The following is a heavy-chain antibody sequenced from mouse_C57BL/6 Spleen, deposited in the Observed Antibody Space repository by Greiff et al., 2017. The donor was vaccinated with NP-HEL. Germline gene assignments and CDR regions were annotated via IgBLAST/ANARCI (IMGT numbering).Heavy chain of an antibody. J-gene: IGHJ1*03. CDR2: IRSKSNNYAT. CDR3: VRPYDYDGYCDV. D-gene: IGHD2-4*01. V-gene: IGHV10-1*01. CDR1: GFSFNTYA. Sequence: EVQLVESGGGLVQPKGSLKLSCAASGFSFNTYAMNWVRQAPGKGLEWVARIRSKSNNYATYYADSVKDRFTISRDDSESMLYLQMNNLKTEDTAMYYCVRPYDYDGYCDVWGTGTTVTVSS.